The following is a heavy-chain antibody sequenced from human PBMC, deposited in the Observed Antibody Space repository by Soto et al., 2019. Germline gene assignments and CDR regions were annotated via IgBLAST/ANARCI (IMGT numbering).Heavy chain of an antibody. CDR3: ARDTQWPRNDAFDI. V-gene: IGHV3-21*01. J-gene: IGHJ3*02. CDR1: GFTFSSYS. Sequence: EVQLVESGGGLVKPGGSLRLSCAASGFTFSSYSMNWVRQAPGKGLEWVSSISSSSSYIYYADSVKGRFTISRDNAKNSLYLQMNSLRAEDTAVYYCARDTQWPRNDAFDIWGQGTMVTVSS. CDR2: ISSSSSYI. D-gene: IGHD6-19*01.